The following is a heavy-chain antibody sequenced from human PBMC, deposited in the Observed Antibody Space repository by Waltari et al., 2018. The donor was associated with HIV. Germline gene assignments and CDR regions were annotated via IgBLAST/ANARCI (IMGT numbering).Heavy chain of an antibody. V-gene: IGHV4-39*01. CDR3: ARHDYGDYAGGLGY. D-gene: IGHD4-17*01. CDR1: GGSISSSSYY. CDR2: IYYSGST. Sequence: QLQLQESGPGLVKPSETLSLTCTVSGGSISSSSYYCGWIRPPPGKGLEWIGSIYYSGSTYYNPSLKSRVTISVDTSKNQFSLKLSSVTAADTAVYYCARHDYGDYAGGLGYWGQGTLVTVSS. J-gene: IGHJ4*02.